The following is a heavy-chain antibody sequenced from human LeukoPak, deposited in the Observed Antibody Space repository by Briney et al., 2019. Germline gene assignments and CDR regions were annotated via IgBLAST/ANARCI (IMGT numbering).Heavy chain of an antibody. D-gene: IGHD3-3*01. V-gene: IGHV3-23*01. J-gene: IGHJ4*02. CDR1: GFTFSSYA. CDR2: ISGNGGST. CDR3: AKPVLGTFGVVITLYYFDY. Sequence: GGSLRLSCAASGFTFSSYAMSWVRQAPGKGLEWVSAISGNGGSTYYADSVKGRFTISRDNSKNTLYLQMNSLRAEDTAVYYCAKPVLGTFGVVITLYYFDYWGQGTLVTVSS.